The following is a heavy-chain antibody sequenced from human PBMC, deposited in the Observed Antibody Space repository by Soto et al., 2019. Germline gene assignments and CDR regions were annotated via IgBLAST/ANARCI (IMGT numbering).Heavy chain of an antibody. CDR3: ARCGLHYYGMDV. Sequence: SETLSLTCTVSGGSISSYYWSWIRQPPGKGLEWIGYIYYSGSTNYNPSLKSRVTISVDTSKNQFSLKLSSVTAADTAVYSCARCGLHYYGMDVWRQGTTVTVSS. CDR1: GGSISSYY. J-gene: IGHJ6*02. CDR2: IYYSGST. V-gene: IGHV4-59*01.